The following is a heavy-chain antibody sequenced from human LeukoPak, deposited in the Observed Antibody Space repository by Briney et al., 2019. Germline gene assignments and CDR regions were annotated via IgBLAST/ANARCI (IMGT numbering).Heavy chain of an antibody. CDR3: ARDYDFWSDSSNDAFDI. Sequence: SETLSLTCTVSGVSMRTYYWSWIRQPAGKGLEWIGRIYTSGSTNYNPSLKSRVTMSVDTSKNQFSLKLSSVTAADTAVYYCARDYDFWSDSSNDAFDIWGQGTMVTVSS. CDR2: IYTSGST. J-gene: IGHJ3*02. D-gene: IGHD3-3*01. CDR1: GVSMRTYY. V-gene: IGHV4-4*07.